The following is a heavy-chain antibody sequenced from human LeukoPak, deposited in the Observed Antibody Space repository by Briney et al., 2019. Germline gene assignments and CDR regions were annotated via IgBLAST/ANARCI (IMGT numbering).Heavy chain of an antibody. CDR3: ARAYNWNYYFVY. J-gene: IGHJ4*02. V-gene: IGHV6-1*01. Sequence: PSETLSLTCTVSGGSISSYCWNWIRQSPSRGLEWLGRTYYRSKWYNDYAVSVESRITINPDTSKNQFSLQLNSVTPEDTAVYYCARAYNWNYYFVYWGQGTLVTVSS. CDR2: TYYRSKWYN. CDR1: GGSISSYC. D-gene: IGHD1-7*01.